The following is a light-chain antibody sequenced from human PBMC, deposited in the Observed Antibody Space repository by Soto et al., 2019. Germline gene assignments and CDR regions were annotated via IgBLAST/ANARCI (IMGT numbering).Light chain of an antibody. CDR3: CSYAGSSAYV. CDR1: SSDVGSYNL. Sequence: QSALTQPASVSGSPGQSITISCTGTSSDVGSYNLGSWYQQHPGKAPKLMIYEGSQRPSGVSNRLSGSKSGNTASLTISGLQDEDEADYYCCSYAGSSAYVFGTGTKLTVL. J-gene: IGLJ1*01. CDR2: EGS. V-gene: IGLV2-23*01.